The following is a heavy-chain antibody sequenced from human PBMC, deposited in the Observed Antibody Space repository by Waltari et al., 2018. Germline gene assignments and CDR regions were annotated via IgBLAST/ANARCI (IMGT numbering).Heavy chain of an antibody. CDR1: GFTVSSNY. D-gene: IGHD6-13*01. V-gene: IGHV3-53*01. Sequence: EVQLVESGGGLIQPGGSLRLSCAASGFTVSSNYMSWVRQAPGKGLEWVSVIYSGGSTYYADAVKGRFTISRDNSKNTLYLQMNSLRAEDTAMYYCARASSWYSGDFGFDYWGQGTLVTVSS. CDR3: ARASSWYSGDFGFDY. CDR2: IYSGGST. J-gene: IGHJ4*02.